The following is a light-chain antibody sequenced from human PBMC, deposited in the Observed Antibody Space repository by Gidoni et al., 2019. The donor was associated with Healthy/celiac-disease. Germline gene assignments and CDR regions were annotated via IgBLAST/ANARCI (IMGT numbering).Light chain of an antibody. J-gene: IGKJ3*01. CDR1: QSVSSSY. Sequence: TLSCRASQSVSSSYLAWYQQKPGQAPRLLIYGASSRATGIPDRFSGSGSGTASTLPIRRLESVDFAVYYCQQYGSSHPFTFGPGTKVDIK. CDR3: QQYGSSHPFT. V-gene: IGKV3-20*01. CDR2: GAS.